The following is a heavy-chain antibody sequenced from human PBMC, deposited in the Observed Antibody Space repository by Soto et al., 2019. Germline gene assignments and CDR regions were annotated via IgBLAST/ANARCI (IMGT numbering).Heavy chain of an antibody. D-gene: IGHD2-15*01. V-gene: IGHV3-30*03. CDR1: GFPFSSYG. CDR2: ISYDGSNK. J-gene: IGHJ4*02. CDR3: AGGQYYFDY. Sequence: QVQLVESGGGVVQPGRSLRLSCAASGFPFSSYGMHWVRQAPGKGLEWVAHISYDGSNKHYTDSVKGRFTISRDNAKNMLYLQVSSLRTEDTVVYYCAGGQYYFDYCGQGTRVSVSS.